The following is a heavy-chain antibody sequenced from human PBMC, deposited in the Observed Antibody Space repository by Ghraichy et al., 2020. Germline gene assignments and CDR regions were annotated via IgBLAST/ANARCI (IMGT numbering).Heavy chain of an antibody. V-gene: IGHV3-11*01. CDR2: ISTTGKTI. Sequence: GGSLRLSCEASGFNFSDYYMSWIRQVPGKGLEGVSYISTTGKTIYYGDSVKGRFTVSRDNGQSSQYLHMNSLRVADTAVYYCARSHIYDSGGFWVSYGMDVWGQGTTVTVSS. J-gene: IGHJ6*02. CDR3: ARSHIYDSGGFWVSYGMDV. CDR1: GFNFSDYY. D-gene: IGHD3-22*01.